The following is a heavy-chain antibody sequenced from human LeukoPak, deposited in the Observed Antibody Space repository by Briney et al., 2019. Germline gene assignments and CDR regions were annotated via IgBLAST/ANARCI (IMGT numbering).Heavy chain of an antibody. CDR2: IYYSGST. Sequence: SETLPLTCTVSGGSISSYYWSWIRQPPGKGLEWIGYIYYSGSTNYNPSLKSRVTISVDTSKNQFSLKLSSVTAADTAVYYCARWGLRRDYDYWGQGTLVTVSS. V-gene: IGHV4-59*12. J-gene: IGHJ4*02. CDR3: ARWGLRRDYDY. D-gene: IGHD1-26*01. CDR1: GGSISSYY.